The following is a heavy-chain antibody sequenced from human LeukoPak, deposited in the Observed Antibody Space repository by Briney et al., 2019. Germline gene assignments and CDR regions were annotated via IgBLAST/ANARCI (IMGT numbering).Heavy chain of an antibody. V-gene: IGHV3-11*01. CDR1: GFTFSDYY. J-gene: IGHJ6*02. D-gene: IGHD2-2*01. CDR3: ARSVVPAATTLRYYYYGMDV. CDR2: ISSSGSTI. Sequence: GGSLRLSCAASGFTFSDYYMSWIRQAPGKGLEWVSYISSSGSTIYYADSVKGRFTISRDNAKNSLYLQMNSLRAEDTAVYYCARSVVPAATTLRYYYYGMDVWGQGTTVTVSS.